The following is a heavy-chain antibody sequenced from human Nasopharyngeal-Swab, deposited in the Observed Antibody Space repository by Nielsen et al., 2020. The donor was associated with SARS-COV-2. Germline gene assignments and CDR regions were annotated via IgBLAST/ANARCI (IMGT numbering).Heavy chain of an antibody. J-gene: IGHJ4*02. CDR2: IVGSGDNSGSGGST. V-gene: IGHV3-23*01. CDR3: AKDLRGPYFF. D-gene: IGHD2/OR15-2a*01. CDR1: GYSFRTYG. Sequence: GESLKISCVASGYSFRTYGMSWVRQAPGKGLEWVAAIVGSGDNSGSGGSTYYADSVKGRFTISRDNSKNTLSLQMNSLRAEDMAVYYCAKDLRGPYFFWGQGTLVTVSS.